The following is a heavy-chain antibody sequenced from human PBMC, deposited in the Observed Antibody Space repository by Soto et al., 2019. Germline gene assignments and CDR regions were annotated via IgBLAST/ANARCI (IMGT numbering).Heavy chain of an antibody. CDR2: IYYSGRT. J-gene: IGHJ4*02. CDR1: GGSISSGGYY. Sequence: QVQLQESGPGLVKPSQTLSLTCTVSGGSISSGGYYWSWIRQHPGKGLEWIGYIYYSGRTYYNPSLKSRVTISVDTSKNQFSLKLSSVTAADTAVYYCARESSGYAYYFDYWGQGTLVTVSS. V-gene: IGHV4-31*03. D-gene: IGHD5-12*01. CDR3: ARESSGYAYYFDY.